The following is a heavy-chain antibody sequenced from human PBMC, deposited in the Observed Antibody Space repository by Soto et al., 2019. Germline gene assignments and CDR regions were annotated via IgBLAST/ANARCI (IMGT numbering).Heavy chain of an antibody. CDR3: ARGNHRWLQLWYFDL. V-gene: IGHV1-69*12. D-gene: IGHD5-12*01. CDR2: IIRIFGTV. CDR1: GGTFSNYP. Sequence: QVQLVQSGAEVKKPGSSVKVSCKASGGTFSNYPISRVRQAPGQGLEWMGGIIRIFGTVNYAQKFQGRVTITADESTSTAYMEPSSLRSEDTAVYYCARGNHRWLQLWYFDLWGRGTLVTVSS. J-gene: IGHJ2*01.